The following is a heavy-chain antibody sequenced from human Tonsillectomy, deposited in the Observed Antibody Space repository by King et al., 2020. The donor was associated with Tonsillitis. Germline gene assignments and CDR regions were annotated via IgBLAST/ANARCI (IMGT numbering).Heavy chain of an antibody. D-gene: IGHD1-1*01. CDR3: AKDGTYGEDY. Sequence: QVQLVESGGGVVQPGRSLRLSCAASGFTFSSYGMHLVRQAPGKGLEWVAVISLDGSNKYYADSVKGRFTISRDNSKNTLYLQMNSLRAEDTAVYYCAKDGTYGEDYWGQGTLVTVSS. CDR1: GFTFSSYG. J-gene: IGHJ4*02. CDR2: ISLDGSNK. V-gene: IGHV3-30*18.